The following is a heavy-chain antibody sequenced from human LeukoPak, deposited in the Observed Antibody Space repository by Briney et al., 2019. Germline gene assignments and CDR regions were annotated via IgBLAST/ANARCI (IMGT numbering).Heavy chain of an antibody. CDR2: ISGDGGST. J-gene: IGHJ6*03. V-gene: IGHV3-43*02. Sequence: PGGSLRLYCAASGFTFDDYAMHWVRQAPGKGLEWVSLISGDGGSTYYADSVKGRFTISRDNSKNSLYLQMNSLRTEDTALYYCAKDFFTTETNYYYYYMDVWAKGPRSPSP. CDR3: AKDFFTTETNYYYYYMDV. CDR1: GFTFDDYA. D-gene: IGHD1-1*01.